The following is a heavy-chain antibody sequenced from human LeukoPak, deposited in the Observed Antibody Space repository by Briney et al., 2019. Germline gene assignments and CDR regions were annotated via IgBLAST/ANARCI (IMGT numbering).Heavy chain of an antibody. V-gene: IGHV1-58*01. Sequence: EASVKVSCKASGFTFTSSAVQWVRQARGQRLEWIGSIVVGSGNTNYAQRFQERVTITRDMSKSTAYMELSSLRSEDTAVYYCAAGPPFDWLEEYGMDVWGEGTTVTVSS. CDR1: GFTFTSSA. CDR3: AAGPPFDWLEEYGMDV. CDR2: IVVGSGNT. J-gene: IGHJ6*04. D-gene: IGHD3-9*01.